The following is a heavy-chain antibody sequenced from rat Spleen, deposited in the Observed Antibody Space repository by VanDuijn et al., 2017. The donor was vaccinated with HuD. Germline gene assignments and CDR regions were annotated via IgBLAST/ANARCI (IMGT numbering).Heavy chain of an antibody. CDR2: ISTGGGNT. Sequence: EEQLVESGGGFVQPGGSLKLSCAASGFTFSNYYMAWVRQAPTKGLEWVAYISTGGGNTYYRDSVKGRFTVSRDNAKSTLYLQMDSLRSEDTATYYCSTAGSFTDYYFAGGFDYWGQGVMVTVSS. V-gene: IGHV5-27*01. CDR1: GFTFSNYY. D-gene: IGHD1-6*01. CDR3: STAGSFTDYYFAGGFDY. J-gene: IGHJ2*01.